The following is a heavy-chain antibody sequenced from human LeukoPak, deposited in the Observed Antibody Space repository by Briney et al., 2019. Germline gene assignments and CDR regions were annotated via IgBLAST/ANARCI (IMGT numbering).Heavy chain of an antibody. Sequence: SETLSLTCTVSGGSISRYYWSLIRQPPGKGLEWIGYIYYSGSPNYNPSLKSRVTISVDTSKNQFSLKLSSVTAADTAVYYCARHGGIAVAGTVYNWFDPWGQGTLVTVS. CDR2: IYYSGSP. J-gene: IGHJ5*02. D-gene: IGHD6-19*01. CDR1: GGSISRYY. V-gene: IGHV4-59*08. CDR3: ARHGGIAVAGTVYNWFDP.